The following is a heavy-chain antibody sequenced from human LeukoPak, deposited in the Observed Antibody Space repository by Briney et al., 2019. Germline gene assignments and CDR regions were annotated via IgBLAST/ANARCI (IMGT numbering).Heavy chain of an antibody. CDR2: ISSSSSYI. V-gene: IGHV3-21*01. CDR1: GFTFSSYS. J-gene: IGHJ4*02. D-gene: IGHD3-22*01. Sequence: GGSLRLSCAASGFTFSSYSMNWVRQAPGKGLEWVSSISSSSSYIYYADSVKGRFTISRDNAKNSLYLQMNSLRAEDTAVYYCASDAGYYYDSSGYLWGQGTLVTVSS. CDR3: ASDAGYYYDSSGYL.